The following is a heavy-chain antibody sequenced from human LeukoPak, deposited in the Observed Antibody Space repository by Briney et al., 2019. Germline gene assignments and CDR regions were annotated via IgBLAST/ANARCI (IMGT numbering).Heavy chain of an antibody. CDR1: GGSFSDYY. CDR3: ARHDGGGS. J-gene: IGHJ5*02. D-gene: IGHD6-25*01. V-gene: IGHV4-34*01. CDR2: ISHSGST. Sequence: PSETLSLTCAVYGGSFSDYYWSWIRQPPGKGLEWIGEISHSGSTNYNPSLKSRVTISVDTSKNQFSLKVSSVTAADTAVYYCARHDGGGSWGQGTLVTVSS.